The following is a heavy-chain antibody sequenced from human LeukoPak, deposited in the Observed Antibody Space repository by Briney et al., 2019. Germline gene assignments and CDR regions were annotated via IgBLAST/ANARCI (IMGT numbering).Heavy chain of an antibody. CDR2: ISGRNGGT. V-gene: IGHV3-23*01. Sequence: GGSLRLPCAVSGFTLSPYGMSWVRQAPGKGLEWVSAISGRNGGTNYAESVRGRFTISRDNSKNTLYLQMNSLGADDTAVYYCAKAFQRGWERDAFAFWGQGTLVTVSS. CDR1: GFTLSPYG. CDR3: AKAFQRGWERDAFAF. J-gene: IGHJ3*01. D-gene: IGHD1-26*01.